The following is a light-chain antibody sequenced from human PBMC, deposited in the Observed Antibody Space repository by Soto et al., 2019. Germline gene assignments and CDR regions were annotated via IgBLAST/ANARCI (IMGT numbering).Light chain of an antibody. J-gene: IGLJ2*01. V-gene: IGLV1-51*01. Sequence: QSVLTQPPSVSAAPGQKVTISCSGSSSNIGNNYVSWYQQLPGTAPKLLIYDNNKRTSGIPDRFSGYKSGTSATLGITGLQTGNEADYYRGTWDSSLSAVVFGGGTKLTVL. CDR2: DNN. CDR1: SSNIGNNY. CDR3: GTWDSSLSAVV.